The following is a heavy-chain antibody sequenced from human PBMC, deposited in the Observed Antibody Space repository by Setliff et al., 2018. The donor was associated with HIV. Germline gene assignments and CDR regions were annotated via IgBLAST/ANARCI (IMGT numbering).Heavy chain of an antibody. D-gene: IGHD3-3*01. CDR2: INPNSGGT. Sequence: ASVKVSCKASGYTFTGYYMHWVRQAPGQGLEWMGWINPNSGGTNYAQKFQGRVTMTRDTSISTAYMELSRLRSDDTAVYYCARENLEGYYYYGMDVWGQGTTGTVS. J-gene: IGHJ6*02. CDR1: GYTFTGYY. CDR3: ARENLEGYYYYGMDV. V-gene: IGHV1-2*02.